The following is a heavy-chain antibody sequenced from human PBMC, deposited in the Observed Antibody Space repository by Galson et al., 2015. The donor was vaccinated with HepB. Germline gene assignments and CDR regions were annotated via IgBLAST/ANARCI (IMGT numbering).Heavy chain of an antibody. V-gene: IGHV3-7*01. CDR2: IKQDGTQI. J-gene: IGHJ5*01. Sequence: SLRLSCAASGFTFGYYWMSWVRQAPGKGLEWVANIKQDGTQIYYVDSVRGRFTISRDNAKNSLYLQMNSLRAEDTAVYYCARAVSSDHNWFDSWGQGTLATVSS. CDR3: ARAVSSDHNWFDS. D-gene: IGHD3-22*01. CDR1: GFTFGYYW.